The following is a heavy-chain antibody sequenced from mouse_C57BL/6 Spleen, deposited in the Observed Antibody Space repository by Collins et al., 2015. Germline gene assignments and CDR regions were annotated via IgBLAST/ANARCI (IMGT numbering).Heavy chain of an antibody. CDR1: GYAFGSSW. V-gene: IGHV1-82*01. J-gene: IGHJ4*01. Sequence: QVQLQQSGPELVKPGASVKISCKASGYAFGSSWMNWVNQRPGKGLEWIGRIYPGDGNTNYNGRFKGKATLTADKSSSTAYMQLSSLTSEDSAVYFCARIYDGYPYAMDYWGQGTSVTVSS. CDR3: ARIYDGYPYAMDY. CDR2: IYPGDGNT. D-gene: IGHD2-3*01.